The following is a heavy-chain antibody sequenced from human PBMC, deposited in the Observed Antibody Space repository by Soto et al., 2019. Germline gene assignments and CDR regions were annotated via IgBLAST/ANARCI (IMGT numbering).Heavy chain of an antibody. CDR1: GFSFGDYA. D-gene: IGHD3-10*01. J-gene: IGHJ4*02. Sequence: EVQLVESGGGLEHPGRSLRLSCTASGFSFGDYAIIWFRQAPGKGPEWVGLITSKRYGGATEYAASVRGRFTISRDDSKSIAYLQMNSLKIDDTAVYHCRRLPRNNRGAPFDYWGQGTQVTVSS. CDR3: RRLPRNNRGAPFDY. V-gene: IGHV3-49*03. CDR2: ITSKRYGGAT.